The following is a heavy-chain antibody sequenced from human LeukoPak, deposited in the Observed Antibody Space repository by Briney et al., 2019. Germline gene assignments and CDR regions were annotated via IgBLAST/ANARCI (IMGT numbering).Heavy chain of an antibody. CDR1: GASFSDTTYY. V-gene: IGHV4-39*01. D-gene: IGHD3-22*01. Sequence: SETLSLTCTVSGASFSDTTYYWAWIWQPPGKGLEWIGSIYFSETKYNPSLKSRITISGDTSKNQFSLKLSSVTAADTAVYYCASPSKLVISRGGFDIWGQGTMVTVSA. J-gene: IGHJ3*02. CDR2: IYFSET. CDR3: ASPSKLVISRGGFDI.